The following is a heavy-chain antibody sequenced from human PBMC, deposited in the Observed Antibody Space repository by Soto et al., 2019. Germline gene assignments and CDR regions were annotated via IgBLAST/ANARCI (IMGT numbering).Heavy chain of an antibody. Sequence: TLSLTCTVSGDAIYIGGYYWTWIRQHPGKGLEWIGYIYHTGKTYYNPSLESRVTMSVDTSKNQFSLKLASVTAADTAVYYCARDGSSPANWTDPWGQGTLVTVSS. CDR3: ARDGSSPANWTDP. V-gene: IGHV4-31*03. CDR2: IYHTGKT. J-gene: IGHJ5*02. D-gene: IGHD2-2*01. CDR1: GDAIYIGGYY.